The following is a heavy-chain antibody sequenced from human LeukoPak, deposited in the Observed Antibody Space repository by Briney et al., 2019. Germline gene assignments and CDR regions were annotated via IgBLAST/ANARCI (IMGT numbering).Heavy chain of an antibody. Sequence: SQTLSLTCTVSGGSISSGSYFWSWIRQPAGKGLEWIGRIYTSGSTNYNPSLKSRVTISIDTSKNWFSLRLSSVTDADTAVYYCARGVGAETAGNYWGQGTLVTVSS. J-gene: IGHJ4*02. D-gene: IGHD1-26*01. CDR2: IYTSGST. V-gene: IGHV4-61*02. CDR1: GGSISSGSYF. CDR3: ARGVGAETAGNY.